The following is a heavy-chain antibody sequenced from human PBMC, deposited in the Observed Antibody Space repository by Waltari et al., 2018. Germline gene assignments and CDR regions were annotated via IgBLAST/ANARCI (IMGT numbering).Heavy chain of an antibody. Sequence: QVQLVQSGAEVKKPGSSVKVSCKASGGTFSSYAISWVRQAPGQGLEWMGGIIPSFGTANDAQKLQGRVTMTTDTSTSTAYMELRSLRSDDTAVYYCARWQDATMVQGVTWFDPWGQGTLVTVSS. CDR2: IIPSFGTA. V-gene: IGHV1-69*05. D-gene: IGHD3-10*01. CDR3: ARWQDATMVQGVTWFDP. J-gene: IGHJ5*02. CDR1: GGTFSSYA.